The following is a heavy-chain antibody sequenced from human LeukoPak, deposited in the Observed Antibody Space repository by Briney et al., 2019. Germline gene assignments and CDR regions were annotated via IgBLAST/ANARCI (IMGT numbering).Heavy chain of an antibody. Sequence: GGSLRLSCAASGFTFSSYGMHWVRRAPGKGLEWVAVIWYDGSNKYYADSVKGRFTISRGNSKNTLYLQMNSLRAEDTAVYYCARIGQLWLFPYYYYYMDVWGKGTTVTVSS. CDR1: GFTFSSYG. D-gene: IGHD5-18*01. CDR2: IWYDGSNK. CDR3: ARIGQLWLFPYYYYYMDV. V-gene: IGHV3-33*01. J-gene: IGHJ6*03.